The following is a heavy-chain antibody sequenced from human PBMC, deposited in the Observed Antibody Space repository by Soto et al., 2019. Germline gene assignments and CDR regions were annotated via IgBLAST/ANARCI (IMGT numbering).Heavy chain of an antibody. CDR1: GFTFSSYA. Sequence: ELQLLESGGGLVHPGGSLRLSCAASGFTFSSYAMSWVRQAPGKGLEWVSAISGSGGSTYYADSVKGRFTLSRVNSKNTLYLQMNSLRAEDTDVDYCAKECDDIVVVVAAPCYLFDYWGQGTLVTVSS. J-gene: IGHJ4*02. CDR2: ISGSGGST. CDR3: AKECDDIVVVVAAPCYLFDY. V-gene: IGHV3-23*01. D-gene: IGHD2-15*01.